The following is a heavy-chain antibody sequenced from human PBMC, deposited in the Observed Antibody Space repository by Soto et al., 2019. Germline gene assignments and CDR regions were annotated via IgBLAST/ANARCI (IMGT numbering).Heavy chain of an antibody. CDR2: ISYDGSNK. V-gene: IGHV3-30*18. CDR3: AKVLSGYDFDY. J-gene: IGHJ4*02. CDR1: GFTFSSYG. Sequence: QVQLVESGGGVVQPGRSLRLSCAASGFTFSSYGMHWVRQAPGKGLEWVAVISYDGSNKYYADSVKGRFTISRDNSKNTLYLQMNSLRAEDTAVYCCAKVLSGYDFDYWGQGTLVTVSS. D-gene: IGHD5-12*01.